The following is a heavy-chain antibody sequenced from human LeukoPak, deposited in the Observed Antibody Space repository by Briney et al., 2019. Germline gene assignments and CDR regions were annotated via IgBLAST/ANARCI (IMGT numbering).Heavy chain of an antibody. D-gene: IGHD3-3*01. CDR2: IYLSGST. CDR3: ARAGGYDFWSGYFGCWFDP. CDR1: GGSISSGGYS. J-gene: IGHJ5*02. Sequence: PSQTLSLTCAVSGGSISSGGYSWSWIRQPPGEGLEWIGYIYLSGSTYYNPSLKSRVTISVDRSKNQFSLKLSSVTAADTAVYYCARAGGYDFWSGYFGCWFDPWGQGTLVTVSS. V-gene: IGHV4-30-2*01.